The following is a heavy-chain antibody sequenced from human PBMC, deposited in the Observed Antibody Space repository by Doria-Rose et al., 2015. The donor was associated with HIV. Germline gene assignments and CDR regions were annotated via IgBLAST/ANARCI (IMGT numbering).Heavy chain of an antibody. J-gene: IGHJ4*02. CDR1: GVSLSSPGMG. D-gene: IGHD6-13*01. V-gene: IGHV2-26*01. Sequence: QVTLKESGPVLVKPTETLTLTCTVSGVSLSSPGMGVSWIRQPPGKALEWLANIFSDDERSYQTSLKSRLTISRGTSKGQVVLTMTDMDTVDTATYYCTRIGSSRWYHEYYFDFWGQGTLVIVSA. CDR2: IFSDDER. CDR3: TRIGSSRWYHEYYFDF.